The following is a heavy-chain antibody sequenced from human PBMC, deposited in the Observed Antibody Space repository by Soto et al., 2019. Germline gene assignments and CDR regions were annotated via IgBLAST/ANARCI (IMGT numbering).Heavy chain of an antibody. CDR2: ISSSSSYI. Sequence: EVQLVESGGGLVKPGGSLRLSCAASGFTFSSYSMNWVRQAPGKGLEWGSSISSSSSYIYYADSVKGRFTISRDNAKNSLYLQMNSLRAEDTAVYYCATKGYCSGGSCSLVYWGQGTLVTVSS. D-gene: IGHD2-15*01. CDR3: ATKGYCSGGSCSLVY. CDR1: GFTFSSYS. V-gene: IGHV3-21*01. J-gene: IGHJ4*02.